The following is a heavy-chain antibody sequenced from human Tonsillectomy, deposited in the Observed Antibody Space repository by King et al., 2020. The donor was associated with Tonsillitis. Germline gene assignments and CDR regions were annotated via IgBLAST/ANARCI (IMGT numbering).Heavy chain of an antibody. V-gene: IGHV1-8*01. CDR2: MNPDSGNT. CDR3: ARGGSIVAADIGGIWGCDY. Sequence: VQLVESGAEVKRPGASVKVSCKASGYTFTNYDINWVRQATGQGLEWMACMNPDSGNTGYAQKFQGRVTMTRNTSISTAYMELSSLRSDDTAVYYCARGGSIVAADIGGIWGCDYWGQGTLVTVSS. CDR1: GYTFTNYD. D-gene: IGHD6-25*01. J-gene: IGHJ4*02.